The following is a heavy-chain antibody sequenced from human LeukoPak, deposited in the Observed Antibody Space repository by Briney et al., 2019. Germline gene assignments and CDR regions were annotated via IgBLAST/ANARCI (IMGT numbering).Heavy chain of an antibody. V-gene: IGHV4-59*08. CDR2: IYYSGST. D-gene: IGHD3-9*01. J-gene: IGHJ4*02. CDR3: ARRRYILSGYSYYFDY. Sequence: SETLSLTCTVSGGSISSYYWSWIRQPPGKGLEWIGYIYYSGSTDYNPSLKSRVAISVDTSKNQFSLKLNSVTAADTAVYYCARRRYILSGYSYYFDYWGLGTLVTVSS. CDR1: GGSISSYY.